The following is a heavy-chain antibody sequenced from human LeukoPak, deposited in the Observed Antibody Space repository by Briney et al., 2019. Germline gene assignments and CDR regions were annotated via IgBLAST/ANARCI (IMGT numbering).Heavy chain of an antibody. CDR1: GYTFTSYY. J-gene: IGHJ6*03. D-gene: IGHD5-12*01. Sequence: SVKVSCKASGYTFTSYYMHWVRQAPGQGLEWMGGIIPIFGTANYAQKVQGRVTITADESTSTAYMELSSLRSEDTAVYYCARDSGYDSYYYYYYMDVWGKGTTVTISS. V-gene: IGHV1-69*13. CDR2: IIPIFGTA. CDR3: ARDSGYDSYYYYYYMDV.